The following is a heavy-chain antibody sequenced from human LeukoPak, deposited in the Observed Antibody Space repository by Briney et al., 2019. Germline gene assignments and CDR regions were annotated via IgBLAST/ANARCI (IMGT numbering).Heavy chain of an antibody. D-gene: IGHD2-2*01. V-gene: IGHV1-69*02. CDR3: ASRRSRRGAFDI. CDR1: GGAFSSYT. CDR2: IIPILGIA. Sequence: EASVKVSCKASGGAFSSYTISWVRQAPGQGLEWMGRIIPILGIANYAQKFQGRVTITADKSTSTAYMELSGLRSEDTAVYYCASRRSRRGAFDIWGQGTMVTVSS. J-gene: IGHJ3*02.